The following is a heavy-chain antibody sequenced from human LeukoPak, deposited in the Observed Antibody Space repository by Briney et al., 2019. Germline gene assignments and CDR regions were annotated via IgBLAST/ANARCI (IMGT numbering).Heavy chain of an antibody. CDR1: GGPFSSYY. CDR3: ARDRGSSGNNYYFDY. D-gene: IGHD6-19*01. J-gene: IGHJ4*02. Sequence: PSETLSLTCTVSGGPFSSYYWSWIRQPPGKGLEWIGYITYSGSTNYNPSLESRVTISLDTSKNQFSLKLTSVTAADTAVYYCARDRGSSGNNYYFDYWGQGTLVTASS. CDR2: ITYSGST. V-gene: IGHV4-59*01.